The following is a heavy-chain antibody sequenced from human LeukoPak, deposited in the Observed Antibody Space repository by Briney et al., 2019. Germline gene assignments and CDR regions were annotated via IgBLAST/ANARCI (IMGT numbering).Heavy chain of an antibody. CDR2: IIPIFGTA. D-gene: IGHD4-23*01. CDR1: GGTFSSYA. J-gene: IGHJ4*02. CDR3: ARSDYGGNPAGDY. V-gene: IGHV1-69*13. Sequence: SVKVSCKASGGTFSSYAISWVRQAPGQGLEWMGGIIPIFGTANYAQKFQGRVTITADESTSTAYMELSSLRSEDTAVYYCARSDYGGNPAGDYWGQGTLVTVSS.